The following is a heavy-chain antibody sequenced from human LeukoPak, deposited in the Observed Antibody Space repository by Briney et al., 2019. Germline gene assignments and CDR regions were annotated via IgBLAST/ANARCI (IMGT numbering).Heavy chain of an antibody. D-gene: IGHD6-19*01. CDR3: ARGVRQWLAHGVDY. V-gene: IGHV4-34*01. CDR2: INHSGST. CDR1: GGSFSGYY. Sequence: SETLSHTCAVYGGSFSGYYWSWIRQPPGKGLEWIGEINHSGSTNYNPSLKSRVTISVDTSKNQFSLKLSSVTAADTAVYYCARGVRQWLAHGVDYWGQGTLVTVSS. J-gene: IGHJ4*02.